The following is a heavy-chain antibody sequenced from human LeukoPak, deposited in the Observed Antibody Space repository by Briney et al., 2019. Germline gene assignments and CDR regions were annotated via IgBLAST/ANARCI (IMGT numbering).Heavy chain of an antibody. J-gene: IGHJ5*02. V-gene: IGHV4-39*07. D-gene: IGHD1-14*01. Sequence: PSETLSLTCSVSGGSISSSSYYWSWIRQPPGKGLEWIGEINHSGSTNYNPSLKSRVTISVDTSKNQFSLKLSSVTAADTAVYYCARLTTDQPGNWFDPWGQGTLVTVSS. CDR1: GGSISSSSYY. CDR2: INHSGST. CDR3: ARLTTDQPGNWFDP.